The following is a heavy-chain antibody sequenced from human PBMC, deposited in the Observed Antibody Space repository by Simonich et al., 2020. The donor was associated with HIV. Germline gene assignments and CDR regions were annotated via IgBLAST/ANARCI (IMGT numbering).Heavy chain of an antibody. Sequence: QVQLQQWGAGLLKPSETLSLSCAVYGGSFNTYYWSWIRQPPGKGLEWMGEINHRESTNYNPSLKSRVTISVDTSKNQFSLKLSSVTAADTAVYYCARGRYSSSSHDVFDSWGQGTMVTVSS. CDR1: GGSFNTYY. CDR3: ARGRYSSSSHDVFDS. V-gene: IGHV4-34*01. J-gene: IGHJ3*02. CDR2: INHREST. D-gene: IGHD6-13*01.